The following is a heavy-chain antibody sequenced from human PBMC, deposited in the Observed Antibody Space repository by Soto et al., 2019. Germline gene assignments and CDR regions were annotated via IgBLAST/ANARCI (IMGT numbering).Heavy chain of an antibody. CDR1: GGSISSSSYY. CDR2: IYYSGST. J-gene: IGHJ4*02. CDR3: ARPLGARYFDY. Sequence: SETLSLTCTVSGGSISSSSYYWGWIRQPPGKGLEWIGSIYYSGSTYYNPSLKSRVTISVDTSKNQFSLKLSSVTAADTAVYYCARPLGARYFDYWGQGILVTVSS. V-gene: IGHV4-39*01. D-gene: IGHD1-26*01.